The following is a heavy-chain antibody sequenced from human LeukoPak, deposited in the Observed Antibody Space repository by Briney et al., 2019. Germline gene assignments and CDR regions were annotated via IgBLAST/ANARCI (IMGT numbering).Heavy chain of an antibody. V-gene: IGHV1-18*01. CDR1: GYTFTSYG. CDR3: ARETYSSSWYRGLTNYYGMDV. D-gene: IGHD6-13*01. J-gene: IGHJ6*02. CDR2: ISAYNGNT. Sequence: ASVKVSCKASGYTFTSYGISWVRQAPGQGLEWMGWISAYNGNTNYAQKLRGRVTMTTDTSTSTAYMELRSLRSDDTAVYYCARETYSSSWYRGLTNYYGMDVWGQGTTVTVSS.